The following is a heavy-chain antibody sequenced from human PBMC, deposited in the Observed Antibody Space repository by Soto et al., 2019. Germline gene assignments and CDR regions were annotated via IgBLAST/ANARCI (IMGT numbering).Heavy chain of an antibody. CDR3: AARYSSSSRSDY. V-gene: IGHV3-23*01. Sequence: WGAPGLSCATPWFTFCSHAMSWVPQAPGEGPEWGSANIGSGVSTYYADSVKGRFTISRDNSRNTLYLQMTSLRAEDTAVYYCAARYSSSSRSDYWGQG. CDR2: NIGSGVST. J-gene: IGHJ4*02. D-gene: IGHD6-6*01. CDR1: WFTFCSHA.